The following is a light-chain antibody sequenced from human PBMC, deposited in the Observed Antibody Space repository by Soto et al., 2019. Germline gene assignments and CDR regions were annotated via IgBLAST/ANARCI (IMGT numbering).Light chain of an antibody. Sequence: DIPMTQSPSSLSASVGDRVTITCRASQSISSYLNWYQQKPGKAPKLLIYAASSLQSGVPSRFSGSGSGTDFTLTISSLQPEDFATYYCQQSYSTPIPCGQGTRLEIK. V-gene: IGKV1-39*01. CDR1: QSISSY. J-gene: IGKJ5*01. CDR3: QQSYSTPIP. CDR2: AAS.